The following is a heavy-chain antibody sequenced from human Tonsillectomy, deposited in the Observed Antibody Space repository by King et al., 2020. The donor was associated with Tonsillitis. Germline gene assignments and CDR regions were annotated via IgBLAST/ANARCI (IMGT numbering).Heavy chain of an antibody. Sequence: VQLPQWGAGLLKPSETLSLTCAVYGGSFSGYYWSWIRQPPGKGLEWIGEINHSGSTNYNPSLKSRVTILVDTSKNQFSLNLSSVTAADTAVYYCAREPGNYFDYWGQGTLVTVSS. V-gene: IGHV4-34*01. CDR3: AREPGNYFDY. CDR2: INHSGST. J-gene: IGHJ4*02. CDR1: GGSFSGYY.